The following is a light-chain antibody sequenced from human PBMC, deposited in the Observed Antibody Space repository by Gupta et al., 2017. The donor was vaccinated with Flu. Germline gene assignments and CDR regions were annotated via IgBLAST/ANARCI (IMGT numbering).Light chain of an antibody. Sequence: DIQMTQSPSSLSASVGDRVTITCRASQSISSYLNWYQQKPGKAPKLLIYAASSLKSGVPSRFSGSGSGTDFTLTISRLQPEDFATYYCQQSYSTPLTVGGGTKVEIK. CDR1: QSISSY. V-gene: IGKV1-39*01. CDR2: AAS. J-gene: IGKJ4*01. CDR3: QQSYSTPLT.